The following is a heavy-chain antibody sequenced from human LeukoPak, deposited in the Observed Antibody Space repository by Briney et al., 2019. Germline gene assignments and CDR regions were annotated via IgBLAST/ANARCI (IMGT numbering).Heavy chain of an antibody. D-gene: IGHD3-22*01. CDR2: IYYSGST. CDR1: GDSINSLDL. CDR3: ARDREDYESYWYFDL. V-gene: IGHV4-31*03. Sequence: PSETLSLTCTVSGDSINSLDLWSWVRQPPGKGLEWIGYIYYSGSTYYNPSLKSRVTISVDTSKNQFSLKLSSVTAADTAVYYCARDREDYESYWYFDLWGRGTLVTVSS. J-gene: IGHJ2*01.